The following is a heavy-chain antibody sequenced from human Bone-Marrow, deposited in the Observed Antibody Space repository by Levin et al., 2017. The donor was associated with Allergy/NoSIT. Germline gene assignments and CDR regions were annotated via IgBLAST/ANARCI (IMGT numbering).Heavy chain of an antibody. J-gene: IGHJ4*02. Sequence: NPSETLSLTCTVSGGSINSGDYFWSWIRQPPGKGLEWIGSISYSEYTDYNPSLKNRIRVSIDLSMNHFSLHLNSVTAADTAVYYCARWRHSTVGRPFDSWGQGTLVIVSS. CDR1: GGSINSGDYF. CDR3: ARWRHSTVGRPFDS. CDR2: ISYSEYT. D-gene: IGHD1-1*01. V-gene: IGHV4-30-4*01.